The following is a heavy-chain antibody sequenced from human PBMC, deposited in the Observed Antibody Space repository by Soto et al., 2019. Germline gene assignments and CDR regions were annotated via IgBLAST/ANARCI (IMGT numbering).Heavy chain of an antibody. CDR1: GYTFTSYD. Sequence: ASVKVSCKASGYTFTSYDINWVRQATGQGLEWMGWMNPNSGNTGYAQKFQGRVTTTRNTSISTAYMELSSLRSEDTAVYYCARAMYNWNYPNWFDPWGQGTLVTVSS. CDR2: MNPNSGNT. J-gene: IGHJ5*02. CDR3: ARAMYNWNYPNWFDP. D-gene: IGHD1-7*01. V-gene: IGHV1-8*01.